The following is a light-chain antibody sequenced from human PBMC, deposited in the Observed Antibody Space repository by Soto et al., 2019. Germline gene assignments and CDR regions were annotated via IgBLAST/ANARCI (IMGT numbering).Light chain of an antibody. CDR2: GAS. CDR3: QQYGSSPFG. V-gene: IGKV3-20*01. CDR1: QSVSSIS. Sequence: EIVLTQSPGTLSLSPGERATLSCRASQSVSSISLAWYQQKPGQAPRLIIYGASSRATGIPDRFSGSGSGTDFTLTISRLEPEDFAVYYCQQYGSSPFGFGPGTKVDIK. J-gene: IGKJ3*01.